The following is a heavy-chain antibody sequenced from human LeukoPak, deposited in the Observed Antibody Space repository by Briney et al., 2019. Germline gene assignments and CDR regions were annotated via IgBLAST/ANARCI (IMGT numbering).Heavy chain of an antibody. Sequence: PGGSLRLSCAASGFTFSGYWMHWVRQAPGKGLVWVSRIKSDGSSTSYADSVKGRFTISRDNAKNTLYLQMKSLRAEDTAVYYCARTLGLTSWYYFDYWGQGTLVTVSS. D-gene: IGHD2-8*02. CDR1: GFTFSGYW. CDR2: IKSDGSST. J-gene: IGHJ4*02. V-gene: IGHV3-74*01. CDR3: ARTLGLTSWYYFDY.